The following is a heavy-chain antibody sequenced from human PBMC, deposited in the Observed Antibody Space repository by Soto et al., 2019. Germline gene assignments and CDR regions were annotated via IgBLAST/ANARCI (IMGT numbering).Heavy chain of an antibody. CDR1: GDSVSSNSAA. D-gene: IGHD3-3*01. CDR2: TYYRSKWYN. CDR3: ARSQLLYYDFWSGYPGYYYYYGMDV. J-gene: IGHJ6*02. V-gene: IGHV6-1*01. Sequence: PSQTLSLTCAISGDSVSSNSAAWNWIRQSPSRGLEWLGRTYYRSKWYNDYAVSVKSRITINPDTSKNQFSLQLNSVTPEDTAVYYCARSQLLYYDFWSGYPGYYYYYGMDVWGQGTTVTVSS.